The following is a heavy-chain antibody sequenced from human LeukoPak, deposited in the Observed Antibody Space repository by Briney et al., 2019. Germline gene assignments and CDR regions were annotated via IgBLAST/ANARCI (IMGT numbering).Heavy chain of an antibody. D-gene: IGHD3-16*01. J-gene: IGHJ4*02. V-gene: IGHV3-30*02. Sequence: QPGGSLRLSCAASGLTFSSAGMHWVRQAPGKGLEWVAFIRNDGSYEYYADSVKGRFTISRDNSRNTLHMQMNSLRVEDTAVYYCAKDGGMIRFDYWGQGILVTVSS. CDR3: AKDGGMIRFDY. CDR2: IRNDGSYE. CDR1: GLTFSSAG.